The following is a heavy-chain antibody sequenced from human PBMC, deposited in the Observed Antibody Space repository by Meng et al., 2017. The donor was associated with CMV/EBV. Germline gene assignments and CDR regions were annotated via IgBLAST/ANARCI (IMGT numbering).Heavy chain of an antibody. V-gene: IGHV3-21*04. D-gene: IGHD3-10*01. J-gene: IGHJ4*02. Sequence: GESLKISCAASGFTFSSYSMNWVRQAPGKGLEGVSSISSSSSYIYYADSVTGRFSISRDNSKNTLFLQTNSLRVEDTAVYYCARGAGAWYGEYFDYWGQGTLVTVSS. CDR3: ARGAGAWYGEYFDY. CDR2: ISSSSSYI. CDR1: GFTFSSYS.